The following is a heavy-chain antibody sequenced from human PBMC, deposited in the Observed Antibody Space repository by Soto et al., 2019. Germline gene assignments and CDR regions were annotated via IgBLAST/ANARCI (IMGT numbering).Heavy chain of an antibody. V-gene: IGHV4-59*01. J-gene: IGHJ4*02. CDR1: GGSIRSYY. Sequence: SETLSLTCTVSGGSIRSYYWTWIRQPPGKGLEWLGYIFYSGSPFYNPSLKSRVTISIHTSKSQFSLQLTSVTAADTAVYYCARGAADTAMVDSWGQGTLVPVSS. CDR2: IFYSGSP. CDR3: ARGAADTAMVDS. D-gene: IGHD5-18*01.